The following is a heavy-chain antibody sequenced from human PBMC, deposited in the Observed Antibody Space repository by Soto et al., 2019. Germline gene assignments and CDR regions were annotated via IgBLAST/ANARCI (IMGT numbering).Heavy chain of an antibody. CDR3: ASSYGSGYRAFDY. D-gene: IGHD3-10*01. V-gene: IGHV1-69*02. Sequence: QVQLVQSGAEVKRPGSSVKVSCKASGATFNFYSINWVRQAPGVGLEWMGRVNPIVSMSNYAQKFQGRVTXTXDXXTRTAHMELSSLRSEDTAIYYCASSYGSGYRAFDYWGQGALVTVSS. CDR1: GATFNFYS. CDR2: VNPIVSMS. J-gene: IGHJ4*02.